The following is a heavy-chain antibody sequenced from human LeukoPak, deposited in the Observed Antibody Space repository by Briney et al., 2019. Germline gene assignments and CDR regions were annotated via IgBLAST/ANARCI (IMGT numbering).Heavy chain of an antibody. V-gene: IGHV3-23*01. CDR3: AKDSDSSGWPSNDY. J-gene: IGHJ4*02. CDR1: GFTFSSYA. Sequence: GGSLRLSCATSGFTFSSYAMSWVRQAPGKGLEWVSSIGGGGDIYYADSVKGRFAISRDTSKNTLHLQMNSLRAEDTAVYYCAKDSDSSGWPSNDYWGQGTLVTVSS. CDR2: IGGGGDI. D-gene: IGHD6-19*01.